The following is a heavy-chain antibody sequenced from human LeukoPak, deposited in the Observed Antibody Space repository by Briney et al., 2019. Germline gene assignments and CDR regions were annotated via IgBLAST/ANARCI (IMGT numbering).Heavy chain of an antibody. CDR2: ISSGGRGT. CDR1: GFTFSGYA. Sequence: PGGSLRLSCLASGFTFSGYAVSCVRQATGGGLEWVSAISSGGRGTYYADSVKGRFTISRDNSKNTLSLQMNSLRAEDTGIYYCAKKSGFYWGVNWGQGTLVTVSS. J-gene: IGHJ4*02. V-gene: IGHV3-23*01. D-gene: IGHD3-3*01. CDR3: AKKSGFYWGVN.